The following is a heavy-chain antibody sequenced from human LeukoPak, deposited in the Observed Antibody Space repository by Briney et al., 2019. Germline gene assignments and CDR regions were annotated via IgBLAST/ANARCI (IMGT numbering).Heavy chain of an antibody. J-gene: IGHJ4*02. CDR1: GGSISSGDYY. V-gene: IGHV4-30-4*08. Sequence: SETLSLTCTVSGGSISSGDYYWSWIRQPPGKGLEWIGYIYYSGSTYYNPSLKSRVTISVDRSKNQFSLKLSSVTAADTAVYYCARVRQDDYGDSLDYWGQGTLVTVSS. CDR3: ARVRQDDYGDSLDY. D-gene: IGHD4-17*01. CDR2: IYYSGST.